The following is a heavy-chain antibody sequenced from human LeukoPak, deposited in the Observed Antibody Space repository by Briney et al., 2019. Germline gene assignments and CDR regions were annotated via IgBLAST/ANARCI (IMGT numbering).Heavy chain of an antibody. CDR3: ATDIVATTRNYYYYYMDV. D-gene: IGHD5-12*01. CDR2: IYYSGST. Sequence: KTSETLSLTCTVSGGSISSGDYYWSWIRQPPGKGLEWIGYIYYSGSTYYNPSLKSRVTISVDTSKNQFSLKLSSVTAADTAVYYCATDIVATTRNYYYYYMDVWGKGTTVTVSS. V-gene: IGHV4-61*08. CDR1: GGSISSGDYY. J-gene: IGHJ6*03.